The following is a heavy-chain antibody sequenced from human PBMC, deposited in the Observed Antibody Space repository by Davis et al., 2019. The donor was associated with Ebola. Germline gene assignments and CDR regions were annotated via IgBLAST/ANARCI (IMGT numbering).Heavy chain of an antibody. CDR3: AREYYDVLTYKYGMDV. J-gene: IGHJ6*04. CDR1: GFTFSDYY. D-gene: IGHD3-9*01. CDR2: ISGSSSTI. V-gene: IGHV3-11*01. Sequence: GESLKISCAASGFTFSDYYMYWIRQAPGKGLEWVSYISGSSSTIYYSDSVRGRFTISRDNAKNSLYVQMNSLRAEDTAIYYCAREYYDVLTYKYGMDVWGKGTSVTVSS.